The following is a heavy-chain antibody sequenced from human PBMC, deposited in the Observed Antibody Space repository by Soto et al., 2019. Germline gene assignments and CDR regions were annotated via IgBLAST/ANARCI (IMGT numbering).Heavy chain of an antibody. J-gene: IGHJ4*02. CDR2: IYYSGST. D-gene: IGHD6-19*01. V-gene: IGHV4-39*01. CDR3: ARHSSSSGWDQQANGAFDY. CDR1: GGSISSSSYY. Sequence: QLQLQESGPGLVKPSETLSLTCTVSGGSISSSSYYWGWIRQPPGKGLEWIGSIYYSGSTCYNPSLKSRVTISVDTSKNQYSLKLSSVTAADTAVYYCARHSSSSGWDQQANGAFDYWGQGTLVTVSS.